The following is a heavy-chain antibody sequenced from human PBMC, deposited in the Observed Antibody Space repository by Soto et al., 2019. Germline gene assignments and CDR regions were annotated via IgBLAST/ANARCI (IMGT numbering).Heavy chain of an antibody. V-gene: IGHV3-21*01. J-gene: IGHJ6*02. CDR2: ISSSSFSI. CDR3: ARNESSNIYGMDV. CDR1: GFTFSTYS. Sequence: PGGSLRLSCAASGFTFSTYSMNWVRPAPGKGLEWVSSISSSSFSINYADSVKGRFSISRDNAQNSLHLQMNNLRAEDTAVYYCARNESSNIYGMDVWGQGTTVTVSS. D-gene: IGHD6-6*01.